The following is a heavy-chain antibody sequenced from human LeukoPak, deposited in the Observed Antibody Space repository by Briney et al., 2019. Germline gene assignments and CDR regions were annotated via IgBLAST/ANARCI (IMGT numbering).Heavy chain of an antibody. J-gene: IGHJ4*02. CDR2: ISYDGSNK. V-gene: IGHV3-30-3*02. Sequence: PGGSLRLSCAASGFTFSSYAMHWVRQAPGKGLEWVAVISYDGSNKYYADPVKGRFTISRDNSKNTLYLQMNSLRAEDTAVYYCAKWAYYDILTGYYTPLPDYWGQGTLVTVSS. D-gene: IGHD3-9*01. CDR1: GFTFSSYA. CDR3: AKWAYYDILTGYYTPLPDY.